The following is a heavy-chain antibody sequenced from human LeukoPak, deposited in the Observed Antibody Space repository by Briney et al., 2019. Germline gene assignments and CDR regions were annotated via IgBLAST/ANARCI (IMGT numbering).Heavy chain of an antibody. CDR2: IIPIFGTA. J-gene: IGHJ6*03. V-gene: IGHV1-69*06. CDR1: GGTFSSYA. CDR3: ARTHYYDSSGYIPNYYYYYMDV. D-gene: IGHD3-22*01. Sequence: SVKVSCKASGGTFSSYAISWVRQAPGQGLEWMGGIIPIFGTANYAQKFQGRVTITADKSTSTAYMELSSLRSEDTAVYYCARTHYYDSSGYIPNYYYYYMDVWGKGTTVTVSS.